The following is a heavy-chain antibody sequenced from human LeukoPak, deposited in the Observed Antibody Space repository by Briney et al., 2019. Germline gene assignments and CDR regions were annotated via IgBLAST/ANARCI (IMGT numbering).Heavy chain of an antibody. V-gene: IGHV4-59*01. J-gene: IGHJ4*02. Sequence: PSETLSLTCTVSGGSISSYYWSWIRQPPGKGLEWIGYIYYSGSTNYNPSLKSRVTISVDTSKNQFSLKLSSVTAADTAVYYCARGRREYKLWPTTLFNHQAYYFDYWGQGTLVTVSS. CDR3: ARGRREYKLWPTTLFNHQAYYFDY. CDR2: IYYSGST. CDR1: GGSISSYY. D-gene: IGHD5-18*01.